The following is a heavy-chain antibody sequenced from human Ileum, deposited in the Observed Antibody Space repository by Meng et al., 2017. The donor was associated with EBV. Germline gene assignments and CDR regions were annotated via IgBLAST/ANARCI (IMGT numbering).Heavy chain of an antibody. D-gene: IGHD3-16*01. CDR2: MNSYTGNA. Sequence: VERGQSGAEVTKPGASVKVSCKASGYTFINHDIKWVRQAAGQGLESIGWMNSYTGNAGYAQKFRGRVTMTRDTSINTAYLEVISLTSEDTAVYYCARGSGAGGRDWFDPWGQGTLVTVSS. V-gene: IGHV1-8*01. J-gene: IGHJ5*02. CDR1: GYTFINHD. CDR3: ARGSGAGGRDWFDP.